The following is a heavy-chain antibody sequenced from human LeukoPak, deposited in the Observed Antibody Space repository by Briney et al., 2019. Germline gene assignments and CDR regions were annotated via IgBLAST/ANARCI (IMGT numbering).Heavy chain of an antibody. Sequence: PSETLSLTCTVSGGSISSVDYYWSWIRQPPGKGLEWIGYIYYSGSTYYDPSLKSRVIISVDASKNQFSLKLSSVTAADTAVYYCARLGIDYDILTGYIPDAFDIWGQGTMVTVSS. V-gene: IGHV4-30-4*01. CDR3: ARLGIDYDILTGYIPDAFDI. D-gene: IGHD3-9*01. CDR1: GGSISSVDYY. CDR2: IYYSGST. J-gene: IGHJ3*02.